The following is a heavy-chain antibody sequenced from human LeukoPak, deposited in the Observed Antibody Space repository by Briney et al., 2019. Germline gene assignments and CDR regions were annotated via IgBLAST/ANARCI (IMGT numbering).Heavy chain of an antibody. CDR1: GFTIDDYG. Sequence: PGGSLRLSCAASGFTIDDYGMSWVRQAPGKGLEWVSAISGSGGSTYYADSVKGRFTISRDNSKNTLYLQMNSLRAEDTAVYYCAKGPRFHAFDIWGQGTMVTVSS. CDR2: ISGSGGST. V-gene: IGHV3-23*01. J-gene: IGHJ3*02. CDR3: AKGPRFHAFDI.